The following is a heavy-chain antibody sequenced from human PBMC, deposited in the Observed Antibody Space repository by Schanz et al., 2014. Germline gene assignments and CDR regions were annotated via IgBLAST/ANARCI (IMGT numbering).Heavy chain of an antibody. D-gene: IGHD6-13*01. CDR2: INPNSGGT. V-gene: IGHV1-2*06. Sequence: QGQLVESGGEVKKPGASVKVSCKASGHPFTAYYMHWVRQAPGQGLEWMGRINPNSGGTNYAENFQGRVTMTRDTSTSTVYMELSRLTSDDTAVYYCAGATYSSSWYGGSEYFQHWGQGTLVTVSS. J-gene: IGHJ1*01. CDR1: GHPFTAYY. CDR3: AGATYSSSWYGGSEYFQH.